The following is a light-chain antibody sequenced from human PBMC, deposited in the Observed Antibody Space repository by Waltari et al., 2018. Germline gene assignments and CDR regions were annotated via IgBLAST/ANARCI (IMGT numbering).Light chain of an antibody. Sequence: DIQMTQSPPSLSASVGDRVTITCRATQSISTSLNWYQQKPGKAPNLLIYGASSLERGVPSRFSGSGSGTDFTLTISSLHPEDFATYYCQQSYTTPFTLGPGTKVDLK. CDR2: GAS. V-gene: IGKV1-39*01. CDR3: QQSYTTPFT. J-gene: IGKJ3*01. CDR1: QSISTS.